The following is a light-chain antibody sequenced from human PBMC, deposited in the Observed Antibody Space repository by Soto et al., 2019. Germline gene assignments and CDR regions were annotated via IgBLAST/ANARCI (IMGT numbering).Light chain of an antibody. CDR2: RAS. V-gene: IGKV1-5*03. J-gene: IGKJ1*01. CDR3: QHYSTYPRT. Sequence: DIRMTQSPSTLSASVGDRVTITCRASQSVSIWLAWYQQKPGKAPNVLIYRASDLQSGVPSRFSGSGSGTEFTLTISSLQPDDFATYYCQHYSTYPRTFGQGTKVEIK. CDR1: QSVSIW.